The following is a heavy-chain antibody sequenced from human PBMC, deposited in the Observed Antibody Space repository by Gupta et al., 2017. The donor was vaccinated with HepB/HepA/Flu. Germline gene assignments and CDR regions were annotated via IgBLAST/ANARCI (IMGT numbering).Heavy chain of an antibody. CDR2: GFYSGST. CDR1: GDSISRYY. V-gene: IGHV4-59*08. Sequence: QVQLQESGPGLVKPSETLSLTCTVSGDSISRYYWTWVRQPPGKGLEWIGYGFYSGSTNYNPSLKSRVTISLDTSKNQFSLKLTSVTAADTAVYFCARLGPYHYFDPWGQGTLVTVSS. CDR3: ARLGPYHYFDP. J-gene: IGHJ5*02. D-gene: IGHD1-14*01.